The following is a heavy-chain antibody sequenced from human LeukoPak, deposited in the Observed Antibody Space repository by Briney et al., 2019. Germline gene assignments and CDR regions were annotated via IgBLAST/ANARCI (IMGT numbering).Heavy chain of an antibody. J-gene: IGHJ5*02. V-gene: IGHV4-39*01. CDR2: IYYSGST. Sequence: SETLSLTCTVSGGSISSSSYYWGWIRQPPGKGLEWIGSIYYSGSTYYNPSLKSRVTISVDTSKNQFSLKLSSVTAADTAVYYCARHSALWHCSGGSCYSVRWFDPWGQGTLVTVSS. D-gene: IGHD2-15*01. CDR3: ARHSALWHCSGGSCYSVRWFDP. CDR1: GGSISSSSYY.